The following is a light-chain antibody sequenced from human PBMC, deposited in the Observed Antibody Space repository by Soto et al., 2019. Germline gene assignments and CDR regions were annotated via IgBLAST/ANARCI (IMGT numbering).Light chain of an antibody. CDR1: QSIGSA. V-gene: IGKV3-15*01. Sequence: EIVLTQSPATLSVSPGDRATLSCRASQSIGSAIAWYQQKPGQAPRLLIYGASTRATGIPARFSGSGSGTEFTLTISSLQSEDSAVYYCQHYNHWLWTFGQGTKVDIK. CDR2: GAS. J-gene: IGKJ1*01. CDR3: QHYNHWLWT.